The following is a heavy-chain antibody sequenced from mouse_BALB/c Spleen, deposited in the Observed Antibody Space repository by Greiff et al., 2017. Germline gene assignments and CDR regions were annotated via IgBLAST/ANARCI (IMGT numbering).Heavy chain of an antibody. D-gene: IGHD2-4*01. CDR2: INPSSGYT. J-gene: IGHJ2*01. CDR3: ARGDYEAYFDY. V-gene: IGHV1-4*01. Sequence: VKLQESGAELARPGASVKMSCKASGYTFTSYTMHWVKQRPGQGLEWIGYINPSSGYTNYNQKFKDKATLTADKSSSTAYMQLSSLTSEDSAVYYCARGDYEAYFDYWGQGTTLTVSS. CDR1: GYTFTSYT.